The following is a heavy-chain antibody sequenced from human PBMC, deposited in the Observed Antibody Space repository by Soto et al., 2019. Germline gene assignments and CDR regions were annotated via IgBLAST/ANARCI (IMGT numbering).Heavy chain of an antibody. D-gene: IGHD2-15*01. V-gene: IGHV4-4*07. J-gene: IGHJ4*02. CDR2: IYTDGTT. Sequence: SETLSLTCTVSGDSISDYFYWSWIRQPAGKGLEWIGRIYTDGTTKYNPSLKSRVTLSLDKSKNQFSLRLSSVTAADTAVYYFAREVRGGFTGIFDQWGRGSRVTVSS. CDR3: AREVRGGFTGIFDQ. CDR1: GDSISDYFY.